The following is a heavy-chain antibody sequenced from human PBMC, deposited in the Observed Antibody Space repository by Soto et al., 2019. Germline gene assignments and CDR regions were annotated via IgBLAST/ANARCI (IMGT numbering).Heavy chain of an antibody. V-gene: IGHV3-48*01. Sequence: EVQLVESGGGLVQPGGSLRRSCAASGFTFSSYSMNWVRQAPGKGLEWVSYISSSSSTIYYADSVKGRFTISRDNAKNSLYLQMNSLRAEDTAVYYCARHPERIAEIGCFDPWGQGTLVTVSS. CDR3: ARHPERIAEIGCFDP. D-gene: IGHD6-13*01. CDR2: ISSSSSTI. J-gene: IGHJ5*02. CDR1: GFTFSSYS.